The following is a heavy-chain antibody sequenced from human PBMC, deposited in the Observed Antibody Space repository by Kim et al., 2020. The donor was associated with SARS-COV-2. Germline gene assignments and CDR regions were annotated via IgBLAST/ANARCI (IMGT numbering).Heavy chain of an antibody. Sequence: GGSLRLSCAASGFTFSSYWMSWVRQAPGKGLEWVANIKQDGSEKYYVDSVKGRFTISRDNAKNSLYLQMNSLRAEDTAVYYCARVGIVVVMGNWYFDLWGRGTLVTVSS. J-gene: IGHJ2*01. D-gene: IGHD3-22*01. CDR3: ARVGIVVVMGNWYFDL. CDR1: GFTFSSYW. V-gene: IGHV3-7*01. CDR2: IKQDGSEK.